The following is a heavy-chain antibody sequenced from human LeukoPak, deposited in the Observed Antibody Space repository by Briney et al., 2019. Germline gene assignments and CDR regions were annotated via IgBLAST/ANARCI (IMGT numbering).Heavy chain of an antibody. J-gene: IGHJ4*02. Sequence: PGGSLRLSCAASGLIFSSYAMSWVRQAPGKGLEWVSGISGSGDSTYYADSVKGRFTISRDNAKNSLYLQMNSLRAEDTAVYYCARDREIYCGGDCSSGLDYWGQGTLVTVSS. CDR1: GLIFSSYA. V-gene: IGHV3-23*01. CDR2: ISGSGDST. CDR3: ARDREIYCGGDCSSGLDY. D-gene: IGHD2-21*01.